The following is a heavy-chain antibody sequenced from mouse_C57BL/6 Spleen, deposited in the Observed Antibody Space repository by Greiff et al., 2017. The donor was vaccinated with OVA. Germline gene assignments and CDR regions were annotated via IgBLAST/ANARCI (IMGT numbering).Heavy chain of an antibody. Sequence: DVMLVESGEGLVKPGGSLKLSCAASGFTFSSYAMSWVRQTPEKRLEWVAYISSGGDYIYYADTVKGRFTISRDNARNTLYLQMSSLKSEDTAMYYCTRGANWDSWFAYWGQGTLVTVSA. CDR1: GFTFSSYA. CDR3: TRGANWDSWFAY. CDR2: ISSGGDYI. D-gene: IGHD4-1*01. J-gene: IGHJ3*01. V-gene: IGHV5-9-1*02.